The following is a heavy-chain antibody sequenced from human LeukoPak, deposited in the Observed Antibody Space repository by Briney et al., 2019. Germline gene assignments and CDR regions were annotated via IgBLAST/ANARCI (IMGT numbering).Heavy chain of an antibody. D-gene: IGHD5-12*01. Sequence: SVKVSCKASVGTFSIYAISWVRQAPGQGLEWMGGIIPIFGTANYAQKFQGRVTITADESTSTAYMELSSLRSEDTAVYYCARAQTEYSGYDSPPYFDYWGQGTLVTVSS. V-gene: IGHV1-69*13. J-gene: IGHJ4*02. CDR3: ARAQTEYSGYDSPPYFDY. CDR2: IIPIFGTA. CDR1: VGTFSIYA.